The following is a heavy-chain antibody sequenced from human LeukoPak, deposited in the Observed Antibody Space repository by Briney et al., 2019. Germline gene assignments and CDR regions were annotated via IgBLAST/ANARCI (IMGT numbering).Heavy chain of an antibody. CDR3: ARGGTRHYDILTGYYLITHYFDY. J-gene: IGHJ4*02. CDR2: ISSSGITI. Sequence: PGGSLRLSCAASGFTFSSYEMNWVRQAPGKGLEWVSYISSSGITIYYADSVKGRFTISRDNAKNSLYLQMNSLRAEDTAVYYCARGGTRHYDILTGYYLITHYFDYWGQGTLVTVSS. D-gene: IGHD3-9*01. CDR1: GFTFSSYE. V-gene: IGHV3-48*03.